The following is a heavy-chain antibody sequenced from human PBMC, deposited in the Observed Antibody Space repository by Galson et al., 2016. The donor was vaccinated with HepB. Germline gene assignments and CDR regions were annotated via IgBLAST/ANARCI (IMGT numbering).Heavy chain of an antibody. CDR3: ARVRGGCSRTSCVFDP. CDR1: GDSVATNNW. CDR2: IYHVGYT. Sequence: SETLSLTCAVSGDSVATNNWWSWVRQPPGKGLEWIGEIYHVGYTNYNPSLKSRVSISVDKPKNHFSLQLFSVTTADTAVFYWARVRGGCSRTSCVFDPWGQGTLVTVSS. V-gene: IGHV4-4*02. J-gene: IGHJ5*02. D-gene: IGHD2-2*01.